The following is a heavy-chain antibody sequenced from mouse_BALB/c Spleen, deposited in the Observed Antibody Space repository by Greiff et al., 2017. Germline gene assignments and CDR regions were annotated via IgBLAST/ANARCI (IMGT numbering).Heavy chain of an antibody. V-gene: IGHV1-9*01. CDR3: ARSTGKRTWFAY. Sequence: QVQLQQSGAELMKPGASVKISCKATGYTFSSYWIEWVKQRPGHGLEWIGEILPGSGSTNYNEKFKGKATFTADTSSNTAYMQLSSLTSEDSAVYYCARSTGKRTWFAYWGQGTLVTVSA. CDR1: GYTFSSYW. J-gene: IGHJ3*01. D-gene: IGHD4-1*01. CDR2: ILPGSGST.